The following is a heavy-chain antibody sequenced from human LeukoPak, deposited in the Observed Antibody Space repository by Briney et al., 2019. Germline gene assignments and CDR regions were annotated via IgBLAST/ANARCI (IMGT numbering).Heavy chain of an antibody. Sequence: ASVKVSCKASGGTFNNYAISWVRQAPGQGLEWMGGIIPIFGTARYAQKFQGRVTITADESTSTGYMELSSLRSEDTAVYYCASSNYFGSGSRNFDYWGQGTLVTVSS. J-gene: IGHJ4*02. CDR1: GGTFNNYA. V-gene: IGHV1-69*13. CDR2: IIPIFGTA. CDR3: ASSNYFGSGSRNFDY. D-gene: IGHD3-10*01.